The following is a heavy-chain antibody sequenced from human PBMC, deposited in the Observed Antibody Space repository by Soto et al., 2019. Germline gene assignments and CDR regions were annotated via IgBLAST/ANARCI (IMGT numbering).Heavy chain of an antibody. J-gene: IGHJ5*02. CDR1: GGSISSYY. Sequence: ETLSLTCTVSGGSISSYYWSWIRQPPGKGLEWIGYIYYSGSTNYNPSLKSRVTISIDTSKNQFSLKLSSVTAADTAVYYCARWTVTSDNWFDPWGQGTLVTVSS. CDR3: ARWTVTSDNWFDP. V-gene: IGHV4-59*08. CDR2: IYYSGST. D-gene: IGHD4-4*01.